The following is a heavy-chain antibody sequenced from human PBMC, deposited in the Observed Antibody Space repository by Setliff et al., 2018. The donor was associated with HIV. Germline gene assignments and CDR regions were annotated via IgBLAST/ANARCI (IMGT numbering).Heavy chain of an antibody. Sequence: GGSLRLSCVASGFTFSNYPMKWIRQAPGKGLECVSYITSSSDTTYYGDSVQGRFTTSRDNAKNSLYLQMNSLRADDTAVYYCAGVGNRAFGGVIVTSNAFDIWGQGTMVTVSS. D-gene: IGHD3-16*02. V-gene: IGHV3-48*01. CDR3: AGVGNRAFGGVIVTSNAFDI. J-gene: IGHJ3*02. CDR2: ITSSSDTT. CDR1: GFTFSNYP.